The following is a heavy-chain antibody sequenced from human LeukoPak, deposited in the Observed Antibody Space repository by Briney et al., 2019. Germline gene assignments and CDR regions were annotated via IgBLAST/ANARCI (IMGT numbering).Heavy chain of an antibody. V-gene: IGHV3-30-3*01. CDR2: ISYDGSNK. CDR3: ARDGSIGGYSYGSFDY. CDR1: GFTFSSYA. D-gene: IGHD5-18*01. J-gene: IGHJ4*02. Sequence: GGSLRLSCAASGFTFSSYAMHWVRQAPGKGLEWVAVISYDGSNKYYADSVKGRFTISRDNSKNTLYLQMNSLRAEDTAVYYCARDGSIGGYSYGSFDYWSQGTLVTVSS.